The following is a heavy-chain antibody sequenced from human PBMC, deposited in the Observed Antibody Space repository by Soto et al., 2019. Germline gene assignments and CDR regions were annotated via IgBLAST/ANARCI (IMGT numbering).Heavy chain of an antibody. CDR3: ARDRGSNNWFDP. D-gene: IGHD6-13*01. V-gene: IGHV4-34*01. CDR1: GGSFSGYY. Sequence: SETLSLTCAVYGGSFSGYYWSWIRQPPGKGLEWIGEINHSGSTNYNPSLKSRVTISVDTSKNQFSLKLSSVTAADTAVYYCARDRGSNNWFDPWGQGTLVT. J-gene: IGHJ5*02. CDR2: INHSGST.